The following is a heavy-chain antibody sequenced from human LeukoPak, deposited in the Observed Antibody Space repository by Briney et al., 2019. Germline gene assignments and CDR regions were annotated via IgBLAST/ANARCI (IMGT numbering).Heavy chain of an antibody. J-gene: IGHJ4*02. D-gene: IGHD5-24*01. Sequence: PSETLSLTCTVSGGSISGYYWSWIRQPPGKGLEWIGYVYYSGSTNYNPSLKSRVTISIDTSKNQFSLKLSSVTAADTAVYYCARGKDGYNVDYWGQGTLVTVSS. CDR2: VYYSGST. CDR1: GGSISGYY. V-gene: IGHV4-59*08. CDR3: ARGKDGYNVDY.